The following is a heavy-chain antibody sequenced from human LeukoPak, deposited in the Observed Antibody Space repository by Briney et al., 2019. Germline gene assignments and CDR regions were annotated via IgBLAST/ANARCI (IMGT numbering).Heavy chain of an antibody. V-gene: IGHV1-69*04. CDR2: IIPILGIA. D-gene: IGHD6-25*01. J-gene: IGHJ3*02. CDR1: GGTFSSYA. CDR3: ARDSGAFDI. Sequence: VKVSCKASGGTFSSYAISWVRQGPGKGLEWMGRIIPILGIANYAQKFQGRVTITADKSTSTAYMELSSLRSEDTAVYYCARDSGAFDIWGQGTMVTVSS.